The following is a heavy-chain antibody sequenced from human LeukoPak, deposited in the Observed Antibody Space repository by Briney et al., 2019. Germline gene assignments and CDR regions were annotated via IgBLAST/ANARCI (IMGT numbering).Heavy chain of an antibody. J-gene: IGHJ4*02. V-gene: IGHV4-31*03. Sequence: SETLSLTCTVSGGSISNGDHYWSWIRQHPGKGLEWIGHIYYSGSTYYNPSLKSRGIISVETSKNQFSLQLNSVTPEDTAVYYCARDRASYDYGDYLFFDYWGQGTLVTVSS. D-gene: IGHD4-17*01. CDR1: GGSISNGDHY. CDR3: ARDRASYDYGDYLFFDY. CDR2: IYYSGST.